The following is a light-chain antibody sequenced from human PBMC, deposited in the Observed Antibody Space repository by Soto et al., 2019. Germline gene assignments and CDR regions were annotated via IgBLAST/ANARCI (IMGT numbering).Light chain of an antibody. CDR1: TSDIGAYNY. Sequence: SVLTQPASVSGSPGQSITISCTGTTSDIGAYNYVSWYQQHAGKAPKLIIYEVSRRPSGVSNRFSGSKSGSTASLTISGLQAEDEALYYCGSSSGITTLLFATGTKVTVL. CDR3: GSSSGITTLL. J-gene: IGLJ1*01. V-gene: IGLV2-14*01. CDR2: EVS.